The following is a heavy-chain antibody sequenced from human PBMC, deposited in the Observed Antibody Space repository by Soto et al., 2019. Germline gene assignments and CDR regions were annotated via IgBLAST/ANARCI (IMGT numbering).Heavy chain of an antibody. V-gene: IGHV3-23*01. Sequence: EVQLLESGGGLVQPGGSLRLSCAASGFTFSTYSMTWVRQAPGKGLEWVSAISGGDVITYYADSVKGRFTVSRDNSKNTLYLKMNSLRAEDTAVYYCAKVWYYASSEVFDIWGQGTMVTVSS. CDR1: GFTFSTYS. CDR3: AKVWYYASSEVFDI. D-gene: IGHD3-10*01. J-gene: IGHJ3*02. CDR2: ISGGDVIT.